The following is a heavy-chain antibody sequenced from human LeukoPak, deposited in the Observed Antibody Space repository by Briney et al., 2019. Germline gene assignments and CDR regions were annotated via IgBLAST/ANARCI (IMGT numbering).Heavy chain of an antibody. J-gene: IGHJ4*02. Sequence: PSETLSLTCTVSGGSISSYYWSWIRQPAGKGLEWIGRIYTSGSTNYNPSLKSRVTISVDTSKNQFSLKLSSVTAADTAVYYCARSGSGSYYKDYFDYWGQGTLVTVSS. CDR3: ARSGSGSYYKDYFDY. CDR2: IYTSGST. CDR1: GGSISSYY. D-gene: IGHD3-10*01. V-gene: IGHV4-4*07.